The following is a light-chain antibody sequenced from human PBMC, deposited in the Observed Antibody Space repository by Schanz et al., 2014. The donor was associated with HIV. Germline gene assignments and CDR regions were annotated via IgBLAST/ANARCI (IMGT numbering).Light chain of an antibody. Sequence: DIQMTQSPSSLSASVGDRVTITCRASQTIDNHLNWYQQKPGTAPKVLISAASGLQPGVPSRFSGSGSGTVFTLTINCLQAEDSATYYCQQGETFPSFGQGTKLEI. V-gene: IGKV1-39*01. J-gene: IGKJ2*01. CDR1: QTIDNH. CDR2: AAS. CDR3: QQGETFPS.